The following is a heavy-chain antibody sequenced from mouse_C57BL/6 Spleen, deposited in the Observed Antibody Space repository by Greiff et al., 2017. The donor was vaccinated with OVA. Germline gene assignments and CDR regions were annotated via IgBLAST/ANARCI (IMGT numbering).Heavy chain of an antibody. CDR3: ARNYGSSSPFDY. Sequence: QVQLQQSGAELVMPGASVKLSCKASGYTFTSYWMHWVKQRPGQGLEWIGEIDPSDSYTNYNQKFKGKSTLTVDKSSSTAYMQLSSLTSEDSAVYYCARNYGSSSPFDYWGQGTTLTVSS. V-gene: IGHV1-69*01. J-gene: IGHJ2*01. CDR2: IDPSDSYT. CDR1: GYTFTSYW. D-gene: IGHD1-1*01.